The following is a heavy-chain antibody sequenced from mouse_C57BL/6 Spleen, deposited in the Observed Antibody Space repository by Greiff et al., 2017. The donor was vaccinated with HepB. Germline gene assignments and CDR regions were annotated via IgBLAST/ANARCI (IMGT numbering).Heavy chain of an antibody. CDR2: IYPGDGDT. CDR3: ARFYYYGSSLFFDY. Sequence: QVQLQQSGAELVKPGASVKISCKASGYAFSSYWMNWVKQRPGKGLEWIGQIYPGDGDTNYNGKFKGKATLTADKSSSTAYMQLSSLTSEDSAVYFCARFYYYGSSLFFDYWGQGTTLTVSS. CDR1: GYAFSSYW. V-gene: IGHV1-80*01. D-gene: IGHD1-1*01. J-gene: IGHJ2*01.